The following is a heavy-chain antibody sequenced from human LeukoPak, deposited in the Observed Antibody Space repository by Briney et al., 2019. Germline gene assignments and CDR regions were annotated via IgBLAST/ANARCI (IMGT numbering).Heavy chain of an antibody. V-gene: IGHV3-74*03. CDR3: ARGGSGTFSS. CDR1: GFTLSSYW. D-gene: IGHD3-10*01. J-gene: IGHJ5*02. CDR2: TNSDGSST. Sequence: GGSLRPSCAASGFTLSSYWMHWVRQAPGKGLVWVSPTNSDGSSTTYADSVKGRLTISRDNAKNTLYLQMNSMRAEDTAVYYCARGGSGTFSSWGQGSLVTVSS.